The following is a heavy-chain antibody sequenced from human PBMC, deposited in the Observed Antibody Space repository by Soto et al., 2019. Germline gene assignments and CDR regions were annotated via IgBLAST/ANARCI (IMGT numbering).Heavy chain of an antibody. D-gene: IGHD3-22*01. CDR2: MYNTGST. Sequence: SETLSLTCTVSGGSISRYYWSWIRQPPGKGLEWIGYMYNTGSTVYNPSFKSRVTISVDTSKNQFSLKLSSVTAADTAVYYCMLGSGWKDFDYWGQGTLVTVS. CDR3: MLGSGWKDFDY. V-gene: IGHV4-59*08. J-gene: IGHJ4*02. CDR1: GGSISRYY.